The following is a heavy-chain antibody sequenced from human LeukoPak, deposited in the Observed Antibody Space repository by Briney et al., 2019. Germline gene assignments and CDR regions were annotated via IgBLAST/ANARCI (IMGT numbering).Heavy chain of an antibody. CDR1: GYSFTSYW. CDR3: ARYWSYYYGSGSPTDYYYYMDV. J-gene: IGHJ6*03. CDR2: IYPGDSDT. D-gene: IGHD3-10*01. V-gene: IGHV5-51*01. Sequence: GESLKISCKGSGYSFTSYWIGWVRQMPGKGLEWMGIIYPGDSDTRYSPSFQGQVTISADKSISTAYLQWSSLKASDTAMYYCARYWSYYYGSGSPTDYYYYMDVWGKGTTVTVSS.